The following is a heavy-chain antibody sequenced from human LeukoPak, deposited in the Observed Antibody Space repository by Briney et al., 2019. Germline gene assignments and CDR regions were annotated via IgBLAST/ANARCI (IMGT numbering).Heavy chain of an antibody. V-gene: IGHV3-7*01. D-gene: IGHD1-1*01. CDR1: GFTFSSYW. CDR2: IKQDGSEK. Sequence: GVLRLSCAASGFTFSSYWMSWVRQAPGKGLEWVANIKQDGSEKYYVDSVKGRFTISRDNAKNSLYLQMNSLRAEDTAVYYCAREVRDNYYYGMDVWGQGTTVTVSS. J-gene: IGHJ6*02. CDR3: AREVRDNYYYGMDV.